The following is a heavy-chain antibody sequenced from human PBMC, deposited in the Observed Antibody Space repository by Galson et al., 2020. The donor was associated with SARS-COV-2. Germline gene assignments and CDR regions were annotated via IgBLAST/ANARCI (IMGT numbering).Heavy chain of an antibody. CDR2: IWYNGRNE. Sequence: PGGSLRLSCAASGFTFSDCAMHWVRQAPGKGLEWVAVIWYNGRNEHYADSVKGRFTISRDNSKNTLYLQMNSLRADDTAVYYCAREGESGIVAAPMDYWGQGTLVTVSS. CDR3: AREGESGIVAAPMDY. J-gene: IGHJ4*02. D-gene: IGHD2-2*01. V-gene: IGHV3-33*01. CDR1: GFTFSDCA.